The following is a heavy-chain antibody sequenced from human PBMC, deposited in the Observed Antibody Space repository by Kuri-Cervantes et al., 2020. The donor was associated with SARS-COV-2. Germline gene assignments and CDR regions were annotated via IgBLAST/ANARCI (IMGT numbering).Heavy chain of an antibody. Sequence: GESLRLSCAASGFTFSSYGMHWGRQAPGEGLEWVAFIRYDGSNKNYADSVKGRFTISRHNSKNTLYLQMNSLRAEDTAVYYGAKVKMVDSSGYYGMDVWGQGTTVTVSS. V-gene: IGHV3-30*02. D-gene: IGHD3-22*01. CDR3: AKVKMVDSSGYYGMDV. CDR1: GFTFSSYG. J-gene: IGHJ6*02. CDR2: IRYDGSNK.